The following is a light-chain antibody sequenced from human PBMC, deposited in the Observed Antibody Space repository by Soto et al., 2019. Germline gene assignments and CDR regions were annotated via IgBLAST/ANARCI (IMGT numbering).Light chain of an antibody. J-gene: IGLJ3*02. CDR2: SNN. V-gene: IGLV1-44*01. Sequence: QSALTQPPSASGTPGQRVTISCSGSSSNIGSNTVNWYQQLPGTAPKLLIYSNNQRPSGVPDRFSGSKFGTSASLAISGLQSEDEADYYCAAWDDSLNGPVFGGGTKLTVL. CDR1: SSNIGSNT. CDR3: AAWDDSLNGPV.